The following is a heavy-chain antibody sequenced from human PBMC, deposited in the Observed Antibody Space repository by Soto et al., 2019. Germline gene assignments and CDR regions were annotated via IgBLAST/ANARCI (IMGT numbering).Heavy chain of an antibody. D-gene: IGHD3-22*01. V-gene: IGHV1-18*01. CDR1: GYTFSSYG. CDR2: VSAYNGNT. J-gene: IGHJ3*02. CDR3: ARAPYYYDSRALNSRLAFDI. Sequence: ASVKVSCKASGYTFSSYGITWVRQAPGQGLEWMGWVSAYNGNTNYAQKFQDRVTMTTDTSTNTAYMELRSLRSDDAAVYYCARAPYYYDSRALNSRLAFDIWGQGTLVTVSS.